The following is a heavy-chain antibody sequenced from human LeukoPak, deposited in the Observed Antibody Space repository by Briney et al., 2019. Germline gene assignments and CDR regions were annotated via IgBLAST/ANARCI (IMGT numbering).Heavy chain of an antibody. J-gene: IGHJ4*02. Sequence: GSLRLSCAASGFTFSSYAMSWVRQPPGKGLEWIGEINHSGSTNYNPSLKSRVTISVDTSKNQFSLKLSSVTAADTAVYYCARNFKRAFDYWGQGTLVTVSS. CDR2: INHSGST. CDR1: GFTFSSYA. D-gene: IGHD1-7*01. V-gene: IGHV4-34*01. CDR3: ARNFKRAFDY.